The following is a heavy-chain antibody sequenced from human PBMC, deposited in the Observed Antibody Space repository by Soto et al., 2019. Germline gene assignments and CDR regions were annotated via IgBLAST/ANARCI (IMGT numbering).Heavy chain of an antibody. V-gene: IGHV3-23*01. CDR1: GFTFSSYA. CDR2: ISGSGGST. J-gene: IGHJ4*02. D-gene: IGHD5-18*01. Sequence: AGGSLRLSCAASGFTFSSYAMSWVRQAPGKGLEWVSAISGSGGSTYYADSVKGRFTISRDNSKNTLYLQMNSLRAEDTAVYYYAEDLVPRGYSYGSPFDYWGQGTLVTSPQ. CDR3: AEDLVPRGYSYGSPFDY.